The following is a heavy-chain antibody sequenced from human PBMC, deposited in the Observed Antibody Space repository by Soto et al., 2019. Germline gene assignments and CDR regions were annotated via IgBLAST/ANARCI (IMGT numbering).Heavy chain of an antibody. J-gene: IGHJ5*02. Sequence: SETLSLTCTVSGGSISSSSYYWGWIRQPPGKGLEWIGSIYYSGSTYYNPSLKSRVTISVDTSKNQFSLKLSSVTAADTAVYFCARRHSSGLSYNLFDPWGQGTLVTVSS. CDR1: GGSISSSSYY. CDR2: IYYSGST. CDR3: ARRHSSGLSYNLFDP. D-gene: IGHD6-19*01. V-gene: IGHV4-39*01.